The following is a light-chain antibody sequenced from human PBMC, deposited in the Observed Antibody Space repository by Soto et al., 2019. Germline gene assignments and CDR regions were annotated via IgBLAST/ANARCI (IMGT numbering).Light chain of an antibody. J-gene: IGLJ1*01. CDR1: SSDVGGYNY. V-gene: IGLV2-14*01. CDR2: DAS. CDR3: RSYTSSSTLLDV. Sequence: QSALTQPASVSGSPGQSITISCTGTSSDVGGYNYVSWYQQHPGKAPKLMIYDASNRPSGVSNRFSGSKSGNTASLTISGLQAEDEADYYCRSYTSSSTLLDVFGTGTKVTVL.